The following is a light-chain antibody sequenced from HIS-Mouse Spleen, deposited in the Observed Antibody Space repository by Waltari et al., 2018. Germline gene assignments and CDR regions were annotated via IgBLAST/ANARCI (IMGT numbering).Light chain of an antibody. CDR1: QRVSSGY. CDR2: GAS. J-gene: IGKJ5*01. V-gene: IGKV3-20*01. Sequence: EIVLTQSPGTLSLSPGERATLSCRASQRVSSGYLAWYQQKPAQAPRRLIYGASSRSTGIPDRFSGSGSGTDFNLTISRLEPEDCAVYYCQQYGSSPPSTFGQGTRLEIK. CDR3: QQYGSSPPST.